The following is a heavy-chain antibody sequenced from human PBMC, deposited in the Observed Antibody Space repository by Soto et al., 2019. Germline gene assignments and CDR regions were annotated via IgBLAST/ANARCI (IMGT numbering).Heavy chain of an antibody. J-gene: IGHJ4*02. V-gene: IGHV3-7*03. D-gene: IGHD2-8*01. CDR1: GFTFSAYW. Sequence: EVQLVESGGDLVQPGGSLRLSCVASGFTFSAYWMSWVRQAPGKGLEWVATIKNDGSEKYYADAVRGRFTLSRDNTKSSFYLELGGLRADDTAIYYCARGSNQDYWGQGTLVDVSS. CDR3: ARGSNQDY. CDR2: IKNDGSEK.